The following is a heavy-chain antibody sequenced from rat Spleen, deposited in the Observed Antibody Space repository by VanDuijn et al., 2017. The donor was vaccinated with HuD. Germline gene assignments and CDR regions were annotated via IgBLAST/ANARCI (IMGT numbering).Heavy chain of an antibody. V-gene: IGHV5-29*01. Sequence: EVQLVESGGGLVQPGRSLKFSCAASGFTFSNHGMAWVRQAPTKGLEWVATISYDGYTTYYRDSVRGRFTISRDNAKSTLYLQMDSLRSEDTATYYCTREAPGYYSSYIYDYWGQGVMVTVSS. CDR2: ISYDGYTT. D-gene: IGHD1-2*01. J-gene: IGHJ2*01. CDR1: GFTFSNHG. CDR3: TREAPGYYSSYIYDY.